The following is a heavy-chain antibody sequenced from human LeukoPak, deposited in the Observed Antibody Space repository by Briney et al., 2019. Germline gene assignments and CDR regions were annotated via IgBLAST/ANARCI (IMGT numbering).Heavy chain of an antibody. CDR1: GLTFSSYA. Sequence: TGGSLRLSCAASGLTFSSYAMSWVRQAPGKGLEWVSAISGSGGSTYYADSVKGRFTISRDNSKNTLYLQMNSLRAEDTAVYYCAKDLLSYYGSGSYYNARRSNFDYWGQGTLVTVSS. CDR3: AKDLLSYYGSGSYYNARRSNFDY. D-gene: IGHD3-10*01. CDR2: ISGSGGST. J-gene: IGHJ4*02. V-gene: IGHV3-23*01.